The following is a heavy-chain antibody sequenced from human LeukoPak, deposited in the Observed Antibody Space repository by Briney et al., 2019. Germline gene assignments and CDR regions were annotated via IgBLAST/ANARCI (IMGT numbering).Heavy chain of an antibody. D-gene: IGHD3-3*01. Sequence: PGGSLRLSCAASGFSFSSYSMNWVRQAPGKGLEWVSSISGSSTYIYYADPVNGRFTISRDNAKNSLFLQINSLRAEDTAAYYCARGGRFLDYWGQGTPVTVSS. V-gene: IGHV3-21*01. CDR2: ISGSSTYI. CDR1: GFSFSSYS. J-gene: IGHJ4*02. CDR3: ARGGRFLDY.